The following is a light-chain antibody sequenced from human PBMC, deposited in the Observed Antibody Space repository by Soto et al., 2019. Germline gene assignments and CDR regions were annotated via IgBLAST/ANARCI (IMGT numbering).Light chain of an antibody. CDR2: EVS. CDR3: SSFTNTITRYA. Sequence: QSVLTQPASVSGSPGQSITISCTGTSSDVGGYNYVYWFQHHPGKAPKLIIYEVSYRPSGVSNRFSGSKSGDTASLTISGLQAEDEADYYCSSFTNTITRYAFGTGTKVTVL. CDR1: SSDVGGYNY. V-gene: IGLV2-14*01. J-gene: IGLJ1*01.